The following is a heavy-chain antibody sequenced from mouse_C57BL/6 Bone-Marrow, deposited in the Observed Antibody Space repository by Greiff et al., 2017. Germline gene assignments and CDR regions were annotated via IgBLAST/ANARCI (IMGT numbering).Heavy chain of an antibody. J-gene: IGHJ3*01. CDR1: GFSLTSYG. CDR3: AALWWGAWFAY. Sequence: QVQLKESGPGLVQPSQSLSITCTVSGFSLTSYGVHWVRQPPGKGLEWLGVIWCGGSTDYNAAFISRLSISQDNSKSQVFFKMNSLPADDTAIYYCAALWWGAWFAYWGQGTLVTVSA. D-gene: IGHD1-1*02. CDR2: IWCGGST. V-gene: IGHV2-4*01.